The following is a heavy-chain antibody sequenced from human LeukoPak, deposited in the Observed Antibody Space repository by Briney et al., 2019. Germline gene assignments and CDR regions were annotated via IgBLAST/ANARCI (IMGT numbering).Heavy chain of an antibody. V-gene: IGHV1-46*01. J-gene: IGHJ4*02. Sequence: ASVKVSCKAYGYTFTSNDIHWVRQAPGQGLEWMGMIYPRDGSTSYAQKFQGRVTVTRDTSTSTVHMELSGLRSEDTAVYYCARDQEGYDYWGQGTLVTVSS. CDR2: IYPRDGST. CDR3: ARDQEGYDY. D-gene: IGHD5-24*01. CDR1: GYTFTSND.